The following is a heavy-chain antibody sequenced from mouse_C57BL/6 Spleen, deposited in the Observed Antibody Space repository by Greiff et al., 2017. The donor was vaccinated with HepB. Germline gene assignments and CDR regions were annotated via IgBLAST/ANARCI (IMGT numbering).Heavy chain of an antibody. Sequence: EVKVIESGPGLAKPSQTLSLTCSVTGYSITSDYWNWIRKFPGNKLEYMGYISYSGSTYYNPSLKSRISITRDTSKNQYYLQLNSVTTEDTATYYCARGTTVVGGYFDVWGTGTTVTVSS. V-gene: IGHV3-8*01. CDR1: GYSITSDY. J-gene: IGHJ1*03. CDR2: ISYSGST. D-gene: IGHD1-1*01. CDR3: ARGTTVVGGYFDV.